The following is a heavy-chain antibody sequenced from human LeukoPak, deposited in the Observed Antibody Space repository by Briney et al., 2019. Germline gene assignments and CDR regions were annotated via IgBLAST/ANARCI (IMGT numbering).Heavy chain of an antibody. V-gene: IGHV4-61*07. CDR1: Y. Sequence: YWSXXXQXPGKGLEWIGYIYYSGSTNYNPSLKSRVTISVDTSKSQFSLKLSSVTAADTAVYYCASHKGFWGQGTLVTVSS. CDR3: ASHKGF. CDR2: IYYSGST. J-gene: IGHJ4*02.